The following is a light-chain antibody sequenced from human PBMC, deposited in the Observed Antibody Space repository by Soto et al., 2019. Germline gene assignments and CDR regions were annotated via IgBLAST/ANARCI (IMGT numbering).Light chain of an antibody. Sequence: EIVLTQSPGSLSLSLGERATLSCRASQSVDSAFFAWYQQKPGQHPRLLMYGASRRATGIPDRFSGSGSGTDFTLTISRLEPEDFDVYYCPQYASSLSFGQVTKVEI. V-gene: IGKV3-20*01. CDR1: QSVDSAF. CDR2: GAS. CDR3: PQYASSLS. J-gene: IGKJ1*01.